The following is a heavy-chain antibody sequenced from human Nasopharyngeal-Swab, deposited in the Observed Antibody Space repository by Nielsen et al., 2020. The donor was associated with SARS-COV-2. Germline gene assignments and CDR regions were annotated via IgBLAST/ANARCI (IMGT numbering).Heavy chain of an antibody. CDR3: ARDITVGGVRGVRRSPSTDYFDY. D-gene: IGHD3-10*01. J-gene: IGHJ4*02. CDR2: NIPILGIA. CDR1: RGTFSSYA. Sequence: SVKVSCKASRGTFSSYAISGERQARGQGLERMERNIPILGIANYAQKFQGRVTITADKSTSTAYMELSSLRSEDTAVYYCARDITVGGVRGVRRSPSTDYFDYWGQGTLVTVSS. V-gene: IGHV1-69*04.